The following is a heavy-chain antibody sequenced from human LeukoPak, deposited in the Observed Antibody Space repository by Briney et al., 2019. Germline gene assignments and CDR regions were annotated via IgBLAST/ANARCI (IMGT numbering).Heavy chain of an antibody. CDR2: IYNSGST. Sequence: GSLRLSCAASGFTFSSYAMSWIRQPPGKGLEWIGHIYNSGSTNYNPSLKSRVTISVDTSKNQFSLKLNSVTAADTAVYYCARDCSGGSCRFDYWGQGTLVTVSS. J-gene: IGHJ4*02. CDR1: GFTFSSYA. D-gene: IGHD2-15*01. V-gene: IGHV4-59*01. CDR3: ARDCSGGSCRFDY.